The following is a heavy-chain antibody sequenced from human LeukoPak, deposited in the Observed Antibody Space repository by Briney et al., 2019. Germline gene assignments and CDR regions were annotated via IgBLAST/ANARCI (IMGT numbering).Heavy chain of an antibody. J-gene: IGHJ4*02. CDR3: ASNGQRGEDHFDY. V-gene: IGHV4-39*01. Sequence: KSSETLSLTCTVSSGSISSSSYYWGWIRQPPGKGLEWIGSIYYSGNTYYNPSLKSRVTISVDTSKNQFSLKLSSVTAADTAVYYCASNGQRGEDHFDYWGQGTLVTVSS. CDR2: IYYSGNT. CDR1: SGSISSSSYY. D-gene: IGHD3-10*01.